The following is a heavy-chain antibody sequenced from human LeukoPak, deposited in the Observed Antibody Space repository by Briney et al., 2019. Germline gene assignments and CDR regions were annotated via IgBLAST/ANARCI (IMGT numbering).Heavy chain of an antibody. V-gene: IGHV4-59*01. CDR2: IYYSGST. CDR3: ARDSNSHLYSYFSMDV. Sequence: PSETLSLTCNVSGDSISSYYWSWIRQPPGKGLEWIGYIYYSGSTDYNPCLKSRVTISVDSSKNQFSLNLKSVTAADTAVYYCARDSNSHLYSYFSMDVWGKGTTVTVSS. J-gene: IGHJ6*03. D-gene: IGHD4-11*01. CDR1: GDSISSYY.